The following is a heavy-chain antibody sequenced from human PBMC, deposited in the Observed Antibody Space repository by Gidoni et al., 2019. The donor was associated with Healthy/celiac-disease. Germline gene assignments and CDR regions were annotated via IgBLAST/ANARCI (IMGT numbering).Heavy chain of an antibody. CDR3: ARLGWELFECAFDI. J-gene: IGHJ3*02. CDR2: IYYSGST. V-gene: IGHV4-39*01. Sequence: QLQLQESGPGLVKPSETLSLTCTVSGGSISSSSYYWGWIRQPPGKGLEWIGSIYYSGSTYYNPSLKSRVTISVDTSKNQFSLKLSSVTAADTAVYYCARLGWELFECAFDIWGQGTMVTVSS. D-gene: IGHD1-26*01. CDR1: GGSISSSSYY.